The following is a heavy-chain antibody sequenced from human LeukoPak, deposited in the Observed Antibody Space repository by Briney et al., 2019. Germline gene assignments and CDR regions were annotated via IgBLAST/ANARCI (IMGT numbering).Heavy chain of an antibody. D-gene: IGHD6-13*01. CDR1: GYIFTTYW. Sequence: GESLRISCKGAGYIFTTYWISWVRPRPGKGLEWMGMIDPTDSDATYSPSFQGHVTISADQSISTIYLQWSSLKASDTAIYFCARRARYGISSFPLDFWGQGTLVTVSP. CDR3: ARRARYGISSFPLDF. J-gene: IGHJ4*02. V-gene: IGHV5-10-1*01. CDR2: IDPTDSDA.